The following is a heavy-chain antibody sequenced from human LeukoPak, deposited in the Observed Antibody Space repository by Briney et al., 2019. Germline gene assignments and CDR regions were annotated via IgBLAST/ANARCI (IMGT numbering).Heavy chain of an antibody. Sequence: GGSLRLSCAASGFTFDDYGMSWVRQGPGKGLEWVSGINWNGGNTGYADSVKGRFIIFRDNAKNSLYLEMDSLRVEDTALYYCARTSDGSWFDPWGQGTLVTVSS. D-gene: IGHD2-15*01. CDR3: ARTSDGSWFDP. CDR2: INWNGGNT. V-gene: IGHV3-20*04. CDR1: GFTFDDYG. J-gene: IGHJ5*02.